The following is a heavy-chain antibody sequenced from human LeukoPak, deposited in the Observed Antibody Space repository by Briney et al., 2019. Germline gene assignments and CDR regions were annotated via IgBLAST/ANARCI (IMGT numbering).Heavy chain of an antibody. J-gene: IGHJ3*02. CDR3: AKVWGYKPAITGTLGAFDI. D-gene: IGHD1/OR15-1a*01. CDR2: ISGSGGST. Sequence: GGSLRVSCAASGFTFSSYDMHWVRQAPGKGLEGVAAISGSGGSTYYADSVKGRFTISRDNSKNTLYLQMNSLRAEDTAVYYCAKVWGYKPAITGTLGAFDIWGQGTMVTVSS. V-gene: IGHV3-23*01. CDR1: GFTFSSYD.